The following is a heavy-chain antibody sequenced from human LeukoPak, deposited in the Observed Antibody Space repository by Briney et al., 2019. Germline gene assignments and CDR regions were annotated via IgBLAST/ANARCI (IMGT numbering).Heavy chain of an antibody. V-gene: IGHV3-48*01. D-gene: IGHD3-10*01. Sequence: GGSLRLSCAASGFTFSSYSMNWVRQAPGKGLEWVSYISSSSTIYHADSVKGRFTISRDNAKNSLYLQMNSLRAEDTAVYYCARDGSSTPWFGELFDYWGQGTLVTVSS. J-gene: IGHJ4*02. CDR1: GFTFSSYS. CDR3: ARDGSSTPWFGELFDY. CDR2: ISSSSTI.